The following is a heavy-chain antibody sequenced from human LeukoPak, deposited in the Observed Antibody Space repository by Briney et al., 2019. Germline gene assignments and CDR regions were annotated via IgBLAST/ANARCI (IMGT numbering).Heavy chain of an antibody. Sequence: GTSLRLSCAASGFTFSYYGMSWVRQAPGQGLEGVADIWFDGPNDDYADSVKSRFSISRENSRNTLVLQMNSLRDEDTAVYFCARRTVTPGGIGYFVSWGQGTLVTVSS. J-gene: IGHJ4*02. D-gene: IGHD4-17*01. CDR2: IWFDGPND. CDR3: ARRTVTPGGIGYFVS. V-gene: IGHV3-33*01. CDR1: GFTFSYYG.